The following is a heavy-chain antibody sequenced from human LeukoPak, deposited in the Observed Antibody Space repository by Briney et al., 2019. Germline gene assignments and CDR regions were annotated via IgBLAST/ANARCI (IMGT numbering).Heavy chain of an antibody. V-gene: IGHV3-21*01. Sequence: PGGSLRLSCAASGFTSSSYSMNWVRQAPGKGLEWVSSISSSSSYIYYADSVKGRFTISRDNAKSSLYLQMNSLRAEDTAVYYCARDPTCGSYDHDYWGQGTLVTVSS. CDR3: ARDPTCGSYDHDY. CDR2: ISSSSSYI. D-gene: IGHD1-26*01. CDR1: GFTSSSYS. J-gene: IGHJ4*02.